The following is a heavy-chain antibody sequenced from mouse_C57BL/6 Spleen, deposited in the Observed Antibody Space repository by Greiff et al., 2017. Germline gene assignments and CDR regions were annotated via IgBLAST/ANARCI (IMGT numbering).Heavy chain of an antibody. CDR3: ARHEDYYGSSHYAMDY. CDR2: FYPGSGST. Sequence: QVQLQQSGAELVKPGASVTLSCKASGYTFTEYTLHWVKQRPGQGLEWIGWFYPGSGSTKYNEKFKDKATLTADKSSSTVYMELSRLTSEDSAVYFCARHEDYYGSSHYAMDYWGQGTSVTVSS. D-gene: IGHD1-1*01. CDR1: GYTFTEYT. J-gene: IGHJ4*01. V-gene: IGHV1-62-2*01.